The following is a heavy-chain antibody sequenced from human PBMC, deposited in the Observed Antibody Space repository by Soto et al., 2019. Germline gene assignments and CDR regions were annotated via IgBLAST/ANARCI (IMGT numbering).Heavy chain of an antibody. CDR2: IYGGGTT. CDR3: VQTTGWPGFDF. D-gene: IGHD6-19*01. CDR1: GFAVSSKY. V-gene: IGHV3-53*01. J-gene: IGHJ4*02. Sequence: EVQLVESGGGLIQPGGSLRLSCAASGFAVSSKYMTWVRQAPGKGLEWVSVIYGGGTTNYADSVKGRFTISRDTSKNTLYLQMNSLRAADTAVYYCVQTTGWPGFDFWGQGTLVTVSS.